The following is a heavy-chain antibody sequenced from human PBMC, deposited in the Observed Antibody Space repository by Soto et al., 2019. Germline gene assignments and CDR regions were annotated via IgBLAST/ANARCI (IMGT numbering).Heavy chain of an antibody. J-gene: IGHJ4*02. Sequence: GGSLRLSCAASGFTLNTYPMHWVRQAPGKGLEWVAAIWFDGSKKYYADSVEGRFTISRDNSKNMVFLEMNSLRAEDTAMYYCARIEMTHEYDFWGQGTLVTVSS. CDR2: IWFDGSKK. V-gene: IGHV3-33*01. CDR1: GFTLNTYP. CDR3: ARIEMTHEYDF.